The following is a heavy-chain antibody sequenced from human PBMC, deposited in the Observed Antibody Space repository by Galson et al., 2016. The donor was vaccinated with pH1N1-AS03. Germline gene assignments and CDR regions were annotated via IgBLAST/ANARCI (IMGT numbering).Heavy chain of an antibody. CDR1: GFTFSMSC. CDR2: ISNDGRNV. Sequence: SLRLSCAASGFTFSMSCIHWVRQAPGKGLEWVSRISNDGRNVRYADFVKGRFAVSRDNAKNTVLLQMNSLRADDTAVYFCARRNPNLNFAIWYQHDYGMDVWGQGTTVTVSS. CDR3: ARRNPNLNFAIWYQHDYGMDV. D-gene: IGHD2-2*01. J-gene: IGHJ6*02. V-gene: IGHV3-74*01.